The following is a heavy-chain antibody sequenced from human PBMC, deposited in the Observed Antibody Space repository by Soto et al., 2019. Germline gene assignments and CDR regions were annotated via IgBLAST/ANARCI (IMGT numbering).Heavy chain of an antibody. Sequence: EVQLVESGGGLVQPGRSLRLSCAASGFTFDDYAMHWVRQAPGKGLEWVSGISWNSGSIGYADSVKGRFTIYRDNAKNSLYMQMNSLRAEDTALYYCAKDRKAGEFSRLDPEIDCWGQGTLVTVSS. V-gene: IGHV3-9*01. CDR2: ISWNSGSI. CDR3: AKDRKAGEFSRLDPEIDC. J-gene: IGHJ4*02. D-gene: IGHD3-10*01. CDR1: GFTFDDYA.